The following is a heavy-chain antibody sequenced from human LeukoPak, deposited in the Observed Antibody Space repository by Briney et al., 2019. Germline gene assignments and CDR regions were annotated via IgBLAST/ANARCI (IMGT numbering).Heavy chain of an antibody. D-gene: IGHD6-19*01. CDR1: GFTFSSYA. CDR2: ISGSGGST. Sequence: GGSLRLSCAASGFTFSSYAMSWVRQAPGKGLEWVSAISGSGGSTYYADSVKGRFTISRDNSKNTLYLQMNSLRAEDTAVYYCAKANGDVWLVRGVFDYWGQGTLVTVSS. V-gene: IGHV3-23*01. J-gene: IGHJ4*02. CDR3: AKANGDVWLVRGVFDY.